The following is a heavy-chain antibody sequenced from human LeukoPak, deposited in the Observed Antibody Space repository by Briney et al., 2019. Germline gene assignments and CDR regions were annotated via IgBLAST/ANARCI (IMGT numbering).Heavy chain of an antibody. Sequence: GGSLRLSCAASGFTFSSYGMHWVRQAPGKGLEWVAVISYDGSNKYYADSVKGRFTISRDNSKNTLYLQMNSLRAEDTAVYYCAKDSKSYATFDYWGQGTLVTVSS. CDR2: ISYDGSNK. CDR1: GFTFSSYG. J-gene: IGHJ4*02. CDR3: AKDSKSYATFDY. D-gene: IGHD2-2*01. V-gene: IGHV3-30*18.